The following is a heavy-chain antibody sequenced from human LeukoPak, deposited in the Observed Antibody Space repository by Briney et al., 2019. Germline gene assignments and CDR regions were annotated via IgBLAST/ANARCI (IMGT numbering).Heavy chain of an antibody. J-gene: IGHJ4*02. CDR1: GLTSSSYS. CDR2: ISSSSSYI. Sequence: GGSLRLSCAASGLTSSSYSMTWVRQAPGKGLEWVSSISSSSSYIYYADSVKGRFTIPRDNAKNSLYLQMNSLRGEDTAVYYCARGGELLPFDYWGQGTLATVSS. CDR3: ARGGELLPFDY. V-gene: IGHV3-21*01. D-gene: IGHD1-7*01.